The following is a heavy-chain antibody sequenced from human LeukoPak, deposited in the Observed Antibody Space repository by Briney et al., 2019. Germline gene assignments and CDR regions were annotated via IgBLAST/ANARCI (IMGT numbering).Heavy chain of an antibody. V-gene: IGHV3-53*05. D-gene: IGHD4-17*01. J-gene: IGHJ4*02. CDR3: AKDDRDYGSYFDY. CDR1: GFTVSSNY. CDR2: IYSGGIT. Sequence: GGSLRLSCAASGFTVSSNYMTWVRQAPGKGLEWVSIIYSGGITFYADSVKGRFTISRDNAKNSLYLQMNSLRAEDTALYYCAKDDRDYGSYFDYWGQGTLVTVSS.